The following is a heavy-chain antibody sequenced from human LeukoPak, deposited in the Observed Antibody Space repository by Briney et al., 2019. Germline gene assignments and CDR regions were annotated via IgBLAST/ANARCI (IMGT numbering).Heavy chain of an antibody. Sequence: GGSLRLSCVASGFAFSSYWMHWVRQAPGKGLVWVSHINSDGSATTYADSVKGRFTISRDIAKNTLYLQMNSVRAEDTAVYYCTRVHSSSWYRINYWGQGTLVTVSS. J-gene: IGHJ4*02. CDR3: TRVHSSSWYRINY. CDR1: GFAFSSYW. V-gene: IGHV3-74*01. CDR2: INSDGSAT. D-gene: IGHD6-13*01.